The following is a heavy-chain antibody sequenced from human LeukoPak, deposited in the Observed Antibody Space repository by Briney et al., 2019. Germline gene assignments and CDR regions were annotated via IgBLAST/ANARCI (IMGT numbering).Heavy chain of an antibody. D-gene: IGHD3-10*01. CDR1: GFTVSSNY. V-gene: IGHV3-66*02. Sequence: GGSLRLSCTASGFTVSSNYMSWVRQAPGKGLEWVSVIYIDGTTYYGDSVKGRFTISRDNSKNTLYLQMNSLRAEDTAVYYCAREIFGSGSYPDFWGQGTLVTVSS. J-gene: IGHJ4*02. CDR2: IYIDGTT. CDR3: AREIFGSGSYPDF.